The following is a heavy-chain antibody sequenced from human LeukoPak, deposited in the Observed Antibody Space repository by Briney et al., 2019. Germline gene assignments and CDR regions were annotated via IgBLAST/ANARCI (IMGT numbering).Heavy chain of an antibody. D-gene: IGHD3-10*01. CDR2: MNTDGSTT. Sequence: PGGSLRLSCAASGFTFSTYWMHWVRQAPGKGLVWVSRMNTDGSTTSYADSVKGRFTISRDNAKNTLYLQMNSLRAEDTAVYYCARDSLDYYGSGSYDYWGQGTLVTVSS. V-gene: IGHV3-74*01. CDR1: GFTFSTYW. CDR3: ARDSLDYYGSGSYDY. J-gene: IGHJ4*02.